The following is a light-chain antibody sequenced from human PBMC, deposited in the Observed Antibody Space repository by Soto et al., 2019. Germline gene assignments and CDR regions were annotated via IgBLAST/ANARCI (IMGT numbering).Light chain of an antibody. Sequence: QSALTQPPSASGSPGQSVTISCTGTSSDVGGYNFVSWYQQHPGKAPKFIIYEVSKRPSGVPDRFSGSKSGNTASLTVSGLQAEDEADYYCSSYAGSNNVVFGGGTQLTVL. V-gene: IGLV2-8*01. J-gene: IGLJ2*01. CDR1: SSDVGGYNF. CDR2: EVS. CDR3: SSYAGSNNVV.